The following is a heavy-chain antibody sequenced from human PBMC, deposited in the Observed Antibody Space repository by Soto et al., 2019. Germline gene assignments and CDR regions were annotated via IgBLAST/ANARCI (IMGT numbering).Heavy chain of an antibody. D-gene: IGHD1-26*01. V-gene: IGHV3-30*18. CDR3: ANGRGGPYSGSYYYYYYGMDV. J-gene: IGHJ6*02. CDR1: GFTFSSYG. Sequence: GGSLRLSCAASGFTFSSYGMHWVRQAPGKGLEWVAVISYDGSNKYYADSVKGRFTISRDNSKNTLYLQMNSLRAEDTAVYYCANGRGGPYSGSYYYYYYGMDVGGQGTTVTVSS. CDR2: ISYDGSNK.